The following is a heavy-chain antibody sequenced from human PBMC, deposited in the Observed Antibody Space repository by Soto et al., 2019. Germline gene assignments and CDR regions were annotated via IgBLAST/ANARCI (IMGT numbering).Heavy chain of an antibody. J-gene: IGHJ5*02. D-gene: IGHD5-12*01. CDR3: ARDVWRVAHGYNWFDL. CDR1: AGSISRSSYY. Sequence: PSETLSLTCTVSAGSISRSSYYWGWIRQPPGKGLEWIGSIYYSGSTYYNPTLKSRVTISAVTAKNQFSLKLSSVTAVATAVYSCARDVWRVAHGYNWFDLWGQRTLVTVCS. V-gene: IGHV4-39*02. CDR2: IYYSGST.